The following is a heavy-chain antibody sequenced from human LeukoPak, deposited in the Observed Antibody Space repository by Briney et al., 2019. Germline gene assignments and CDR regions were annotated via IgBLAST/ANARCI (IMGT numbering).Heavy chain of an antibody. CDR3: ARDTGYYDLRAYYFDY. J-gene: IGHJ4*02. CDR2: IIPILGIA. CDR1: GGTFSSYA. Sequence: SVKVPCKASGGTFSSYAISWVRQAPGQGLEWMGRIIPILGIANYAQKFQGRVTITADKSTSTAYMELSSLRSEDTAVYYCARDTGYYDLRAYYFDYWGQGALVTVSS. D-gene: IGHD3-3*01. V-gene: IGHV1-69*04.